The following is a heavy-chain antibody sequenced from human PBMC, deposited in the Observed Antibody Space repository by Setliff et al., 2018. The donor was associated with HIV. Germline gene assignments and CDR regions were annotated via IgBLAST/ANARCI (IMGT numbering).Heavy chain of an antibody. V-gene: IGHV4-38-2*01. CDR1: NYSISSAYY. J-gene: IGHJ5*02. CDR2: IYHSGST. Sequence: PSETLSLTCAVSNYSISSAYYWGWIRHPPGKGLEWIGSIYHSGSTYYNPSLKSRVTISVDTSKNQFSLKLSSVTAADTAVYYCARVRYCSGGSCYGGEYWFDPWGQGTLVTVSS. D-gene: IGHD2-15*01. CDR3: ARVRYCSGGSCYGGEYWFDP.